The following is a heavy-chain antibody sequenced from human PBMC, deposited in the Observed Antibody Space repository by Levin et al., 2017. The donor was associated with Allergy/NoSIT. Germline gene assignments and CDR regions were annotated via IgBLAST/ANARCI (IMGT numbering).Heavy chain of an antibody. J-gene: IGHJ1*01. D-gene: IGHD6-19*01. CDR2: ISYDGSNK. Sequence: GGSLRLSCAASGFTFSSYAMHWVRQAPGKGLEWVAVISYDGSNKYYADSVKGRFTISRDNSKNTLYLQMNSLRAEDTAVYYCAREGSSGWYTPSGLAFFQHWGHGTLVTVSS. CDR3: AREGSSGWYTPSGLAFFQH. V-gene: IGHV3-30*04. CDR1: GFTFSSYA.